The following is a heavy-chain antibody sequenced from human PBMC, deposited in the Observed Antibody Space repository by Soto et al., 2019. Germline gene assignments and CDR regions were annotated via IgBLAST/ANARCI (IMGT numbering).Heavy chain of an antibody. CDR3: ARGLHWTNWFDP. J-gene: IGHJ5*02. CDR2: INSDGSST. Sequence: GGSLRLSCAASGLTFSSYWMHWVRQAPGKGLVWVSRINSDGSSTDYADSVKGRFTTSRDNAKNTLYLQMNSLRAEDTAVYYCARGLHWTNWFDPWGQGTLVTVSS. CDR1: GLTFSSYW. V-gene: IGHV3-74*01. D-gene: IGHD1-1*01.